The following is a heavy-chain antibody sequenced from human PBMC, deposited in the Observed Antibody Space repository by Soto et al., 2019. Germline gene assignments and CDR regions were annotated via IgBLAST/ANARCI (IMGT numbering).Heavy chain of an antibody. CDR1: GGSFSGYY. V-gene: IGHV4-34*01. Sequence: SETLSLTCAVYGGSFSGYYWSWIRQPPGKGLEWIGEIDHSGSTKYNPSLKSRVIISVDTSKKQFSLKVSSVTVADTAVYCCARGQKKRSSSRILPTETTWFDPWGQGTLVTVSS. J-gene: IGHJ5*02. D-gene: IGHD6-6*01. CDR3: ARGQKKRSSSRILPTETTWFDP. CDR2: IDHSGST.